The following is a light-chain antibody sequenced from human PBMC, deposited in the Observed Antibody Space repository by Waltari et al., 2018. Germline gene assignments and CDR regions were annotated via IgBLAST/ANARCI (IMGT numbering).Light chain of an antibody. CDR1: AWPIQY. J-gene: IGLJ2*01. CDR3: QSADSSGTYVE. Sequence: SYELTQPPSVSVSPGQTARLTCSGVAWPIQYEHWYQKKPGQAPVLVMYKDTGRPPGIPQRFSGSSSGTTVTLTIGGVRAEDEADYYCQSADSSGTYVEFGGGTKLTV. CDR2: KDT. V-gene: IGLV3-25*03.